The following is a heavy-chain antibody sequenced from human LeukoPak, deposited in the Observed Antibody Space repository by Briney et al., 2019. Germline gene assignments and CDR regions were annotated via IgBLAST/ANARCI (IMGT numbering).Heavy chain of an antibody. D-gene: IGHD3-22*01. Sequence: GGSLSLSCVASGFTFSRYSMNWVRQAPGKGLEWVSYISTTSKTIYYGDSVKGRFSISRANGKNLLYLQMKSLRAEDTAVYYCASYFDSTGYFQDAYDMWGQGTLVTVSS. CDR1: GFTFSRYS. J-gene: IGHJ3*02. V-gene: IGHV3-48*01. CDR3: ASYFDSTGYFQDAYDM. CDR2: ISTTSKTI.